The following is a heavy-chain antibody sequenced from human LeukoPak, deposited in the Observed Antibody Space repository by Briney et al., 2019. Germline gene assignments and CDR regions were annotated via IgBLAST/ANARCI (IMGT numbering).Heavy chain of an antibody. Sequence: PGGSLRLSCAASGFTFSDYYMSWIRQAPGKGLEWVSYISSSGSNTNYADSVKGRFTISRDNAKNSLYLQMNSLRAEDTAVYYCARYFYDNNGYYPVFEFWGQGALVTVSS. CDR2: ISSSGSNT. CDR1: GFTFSDYY. V-gene: IGHV3-11*03. D-gene: IGHD3-22*01. J-gene: IGHJ4*02. CDR3: ARYFYDNNGYYPVFEF.